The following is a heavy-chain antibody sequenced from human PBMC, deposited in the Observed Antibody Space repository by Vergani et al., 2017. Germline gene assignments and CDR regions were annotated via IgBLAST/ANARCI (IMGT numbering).Heavy chain of an antibody. CDR3: ARVMYDSSGYYRYYYYGMDV. Sequence: QVQLQESGPGLVKPSETLSLTCTVSGGSVSSGSYYWSWIRQPAGKGLEWIGYIYYSGSTNYNPSLKSRVTISVDTSKNQFSLKLSSVTAADTAVYYCARVMYDSSGYYRYYYYGMDVWGQGTTVTVSS. CDR1: GGSVSSGSYY. J-gene: IGHJ6*02. V-gene: IGHV4-61*10. CDR2: IYYSGST. D-gene: IGHD3-22*01.